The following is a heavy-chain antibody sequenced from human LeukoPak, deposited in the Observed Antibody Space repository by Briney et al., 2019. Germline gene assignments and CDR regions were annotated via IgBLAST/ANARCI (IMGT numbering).Heavy chain of an antibody. V-gene: IGHV3-7*03. D-gene: IGHD2-21*01. CDR3: ARGSLGSSTSSDCCPLDY. J-gene: IGHJ4*02. CDR2: INQDGSVK. CDR1: GFTFSSYW. Sequence: GGSLRLSCSASGFTFSSYWMSWVRQAPGKGLEWVANINQDGSVKYHVDSVKGRFTISRDDSKNTLYLQMNSLRADDTAVFYCARGSLGSSTSSDCCPLDYWGQGALVTVSS.